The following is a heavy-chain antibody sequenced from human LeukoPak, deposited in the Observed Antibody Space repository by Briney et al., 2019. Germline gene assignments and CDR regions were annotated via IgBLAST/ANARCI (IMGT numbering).Heavy chain of an antibody. J-gene: IGHJ3*02. V-gene: IGHV4-34*01. D-gene: IGHD2-21*02. CDR1: GGLFDGHY. CDR3: ARHRIVVVTAIQDAFDI. Sequence: SETLSLTCAVYGGLFDGHYWTWIRQSPERGLEWIGEVNHAEITHYNPSLKSRVTISVDTSKNQFSLKLSSVTAADTAVYYCARHRIVVVTAIQDAFDIWGQGTMVTVSS. CDR2: VNHAEIT.